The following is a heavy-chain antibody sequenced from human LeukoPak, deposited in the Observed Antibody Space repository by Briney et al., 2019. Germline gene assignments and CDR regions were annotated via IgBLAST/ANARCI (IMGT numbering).Heavy chain of an antibody. Sequence: ASVRVSCAASGYTFTSYGISWVRQAPGQGLEWMGWISAYNGNTNSAQKLQGRVTMPTDTSMSTAYMELRSLRSDDTAVYFCARVNTVPYLDYWGQGTLVTVSS. D-gene: IGHD3-10*02. V-gene: IGHV1-18*04. CDR2: ISAYNGNT. J-gene: IGHJ4*02. CDR1: GYTFTSYG. CDR3: ARVNTVPYLDY.